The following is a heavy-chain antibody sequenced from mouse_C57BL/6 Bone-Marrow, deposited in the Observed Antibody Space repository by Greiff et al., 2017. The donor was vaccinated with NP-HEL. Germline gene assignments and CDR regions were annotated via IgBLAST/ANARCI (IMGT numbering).Heavy chain of an antibody. CDR3: ARRRTMDY. CDR2: IYPGSGNT. Sequence: VKLMESGAELVRPGASVKLSCKASGYTFTDYYINWVKQRPGQGLVWIARIYPGSGNTYYNEKFKGKATLTAEKSSSTAYMQLSSLTSEDSAVYFCARRRTMDYWGQGTSVTVSS. V-gene: IGHV1-76*01. J-gene: IGHJ4*01. CDR1: GYTFTDYY.